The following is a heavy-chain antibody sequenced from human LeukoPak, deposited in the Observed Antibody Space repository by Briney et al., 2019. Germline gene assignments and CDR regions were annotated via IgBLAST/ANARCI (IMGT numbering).Heavy chain of an antibody. CDR3: AKDPGYVWNSLKYYFDY. CDR1: GFTFSSYG. Sequence: KTGGSLRLSCAASGFTFSSYGMHWVRQAPGKGLEWVAVIWYDGSNKYYADSVKGRFTISRDNSKNTLYLQMNSLRAEDTAVYYCAKDPGYVWNSLKYYFDYWGQGTLVTVSS. J-gene: IGHJ4*02. V-gene: IGHV3-33*06. CDR2: IWYDGSNK. D-gene: IGHD1/OR15-1a*01.